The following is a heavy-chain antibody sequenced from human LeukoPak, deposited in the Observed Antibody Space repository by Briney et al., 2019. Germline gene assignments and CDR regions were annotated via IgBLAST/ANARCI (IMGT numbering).Heavy chain of an antibody. V-gene: IGHV3-30*02. D-gene: IGHD2-21*01. J-gene: IGHJ4*02. Sequence: GGSLRLSCAASGFSFSNYGMHWVRQGPGKGLEWVTFIGYDGSNKYYGDSVKGRFTISRDNSKNTLYLQMNSLRAEDTAVYDSAQDRNSGGDSCLSWGQGTLVTVSS. CDR2: IGYDGSNK. CDR1: GFSFSNYG. CDR3: AQDRNSGGDSCLS.